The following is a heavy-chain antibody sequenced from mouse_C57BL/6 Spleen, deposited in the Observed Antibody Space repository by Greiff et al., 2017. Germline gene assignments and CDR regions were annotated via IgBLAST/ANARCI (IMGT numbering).Heavy chain of an antibody. CDR1: GYTFTSYW. CDR3: ARGDLFDY. V-gene: IGHV1-59*01. J-gene: IGHJ2*01. Sequence: QVKLQQPGAELVRPGTSVKLSCKASGYTFTSYWMHWVKQRPGQGLEWIGVIDPSASYTNYNQKFKGKATLTVDTSTSTAYMQLSRLTSEDSAVYYCARGDLFDYWGQGTTLTVSS. D-gene: IGHD3-3*01. CDR2: IDPSASYT.